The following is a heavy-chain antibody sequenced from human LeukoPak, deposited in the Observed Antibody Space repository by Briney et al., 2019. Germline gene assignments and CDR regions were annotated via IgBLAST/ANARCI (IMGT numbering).Heavy chain of an antibody. D-gene: IGHD3-10*01. Sequence: KPSETLSLTCAVYGGSFSGYYWSWIRQPPGKGLEWIGEINHSGSTNYNPSLKSRVTISVDTSKNQFSLKLSSVTAADTAVYYCARTGGYMVWGVQNWFDPWGQGTLVTVSS. J-gene: IGHJ5*02. CDR2: INHSGST. V-gene: IGHV4-34*01. CDR1: GGSFSGYY. CDR3: ARTGGYMVWGVQNWFDP.